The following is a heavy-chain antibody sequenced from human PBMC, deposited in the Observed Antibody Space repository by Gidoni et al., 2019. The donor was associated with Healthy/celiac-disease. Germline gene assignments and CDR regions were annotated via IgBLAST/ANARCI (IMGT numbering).Heavy chain of an antibody. CDR1: GFTFNNAW. D-gene: IGHD2-8*01. CDR2: IKSKTDGGTT. J-gene: IGHJ3*01. Sequence: EVQLVESGGGLVKPGGSLRCSCAAAGFTFNNAWMSWVRQAPGKGLEWVGRIKSKTDGGTTDYAAPVKGSFTISRDDSKNTLYLQMNSLKTEDTAVYYCTTDPTQWYPAWGQGTMVTVSS. CDR3: TTDPTQWYPA. V-gene: IGHV3-15*01.